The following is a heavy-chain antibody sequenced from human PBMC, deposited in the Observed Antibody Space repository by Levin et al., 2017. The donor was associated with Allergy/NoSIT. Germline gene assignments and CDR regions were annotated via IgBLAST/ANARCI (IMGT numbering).Heavy chain of an antibody. J-gene: IGHJ6*02. V-gene: IGHV1-69*01. CDR2: ITPIFGTV. D-gene: IGHD3-10*01. CDR1: GDTFSSYA. CDR3: ARDSSGGADYYYYYGMDV. Sequence: KISCKTSGDTFSSYAINWVRQAPGQGLEWMGGITPIFGTVNYAQKFQDRVSITADEFTSTAYMELSSLSSEDTAVYYCARDSSGGADYYYYYGMDVWGQGTTVTVSS.